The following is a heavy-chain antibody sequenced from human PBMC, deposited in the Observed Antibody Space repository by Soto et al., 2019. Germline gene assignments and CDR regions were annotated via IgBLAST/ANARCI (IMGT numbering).Heavy chain of an antibody. CDR3: ARPSYYYATSGYYYHTSFDY. J-gene: IGHJ4*02. V-gene: IGHV1-2*02. CDR2: INPNSGGT. Sequence: ASVKVSCKASGYTFTGYYMHWVRQAPGQGLEWMGWINPNSGGTNYAQKFQGRVTMTRDTSISTAYMELSRLRSDDTAVYYCARPSYYYATSGYYYHTSFDYWRQVSLVTVSS. CDR1: GYTFTGYY. D-gene: IGHD3-22*01.